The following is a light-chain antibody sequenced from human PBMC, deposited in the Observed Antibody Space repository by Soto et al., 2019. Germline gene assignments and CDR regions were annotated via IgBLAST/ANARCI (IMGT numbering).Light chain of an antibody. J-gene: IGKJ1*01. CDR1: QSVTSSC. Sequence: EIVLTQSPGTLSLSPGERATLSCRASQSVTSSCLAWYQQKPGQAPRLLIYGASSRATGIPDRFSGSGSGTDFPLTISRLEPEDFAVYYCQQYGSSPQTFGQGTKVEIK. CDR2: GAS. CDR3: QQYGSSPQT. V-gene: IGKV3-20*01.